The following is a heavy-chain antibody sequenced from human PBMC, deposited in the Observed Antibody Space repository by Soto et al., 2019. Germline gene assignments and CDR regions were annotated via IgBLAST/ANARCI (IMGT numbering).Heavy chain of an antibody. CDR2: IYYSGST. CDR1: GGSVSSGSYY. D-gene: IGHD4-17*01. J-gene: IGHJ6*02. V-gene: IGHV4-61*01. CDR3: ARVNERWDYGYYYGMDV. Sequence: SETLSLTCTVSGGSVSSGSYYWSCIRQPPGKGLEWIGYIYYSGSTNYNPSLKSRVTISVDTSKNQFSLKLSSVTAADTAVYYCARVNERWDYGYYYGMDVWGQGTTVTVSS.